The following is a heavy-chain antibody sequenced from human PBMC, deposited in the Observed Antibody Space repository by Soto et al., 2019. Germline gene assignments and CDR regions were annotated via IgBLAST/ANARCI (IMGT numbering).Heavy chain of an antibody. CDR3: GVAERLHYFDP. CDR2: INLGGRS. J-gene: IGHJ5*02. CDR1: AGSFSGYF. Sequence: PSETLSLTCVLDAGSFSGYFWGWVRQLPGKGLEWIGEINLGGRSDYNPCLKRRVTLSGDTSKNQFSLNLASWTVADTGVYCVGVAERLHYFDPWGQGTLVTVSS. V-gene: IGHV4-34*01. D-gene: IGHD3-3*01.